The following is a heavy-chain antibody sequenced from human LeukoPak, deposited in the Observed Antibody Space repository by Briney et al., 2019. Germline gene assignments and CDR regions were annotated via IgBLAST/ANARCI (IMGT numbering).Heavy chain of an antibody. Sequence: SETLSLTCTVSGGSISSYYWSWIRQPPGKGLEWIGYIYYSGSTNYNPSLKSRVTISVDTSKNQFSLKLSSVTAADTAVYYCARGRRVATIPTFDYWGQGTLVTVSS. V-gene: IGHV4-59*12. CDR2: IYYSGST. D-gene: IGHD5-12*01. J-gene: IGHJ4*02. CDR1: GGSISSYY. CDR3: ARGRRVATIPTFDY.